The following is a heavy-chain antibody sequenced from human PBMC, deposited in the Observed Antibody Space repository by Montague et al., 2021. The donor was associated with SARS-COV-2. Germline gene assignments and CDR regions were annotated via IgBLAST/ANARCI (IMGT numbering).Heavy chain of an antibody. V-gene: IGHV4-4*07. Sequence: SETLSLTCSVSGGSISNYYWSWIRQPAGKGLEWIGRINASGNTNYNPSLKSRVTMSVDTSKNQFSLKLSSVTAADTAVYYCARSLDPSSTYCLPYWGQGTLVTVSS. J-gene: IGHJ4*02. CDR1: GGSISNYY. CDR3: ARSLDPSSTYCLPY. D-gene: IGHD2-15*01. CDR2: INASGNT.